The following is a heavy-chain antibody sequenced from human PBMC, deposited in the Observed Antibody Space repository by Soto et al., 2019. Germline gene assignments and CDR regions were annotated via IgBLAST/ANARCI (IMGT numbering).Heavy chain of an antibody. CDR2: IGTAGDT. J-gene: IGHJ3*02. D-gene: IGHD6-13*01. CDR1: GFTFSSYD. CDR3: ARGSWYSSSWYVAFDI. V-gene: IGHV3-13*01. Sequence: GGSLRLSCAASGFTFSSYDMHWVRQATGKGLEWVSAIGTAGDTYYPGSVKGRFTISRENAKNSLYLQMNSLRAEDTAVYYCARGSWYSSSWYVAFDIWGQGTMVTVSS.